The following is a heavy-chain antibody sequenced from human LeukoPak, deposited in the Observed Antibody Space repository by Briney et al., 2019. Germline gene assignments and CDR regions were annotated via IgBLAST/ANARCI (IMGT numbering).Heavy chain of an antibody. V-gene: IGHV1-2*02. D-gene: IGHD1-1*01. CDR1: GYTFTGYY. Sequence: ASVKVSCKASGYTFTGYYMHWVRQAPGQGLEWMGWINPNSGGTNYAQKFQGRVTMTRDTSISTAYMELSRLRSDDTAVYYSARDFAGTTVAFDYWGQGTLVTVSS. CDR2: INPNSGGT. J-gene: IGHJ4*02. CDR3: ARDFAGTTVAFDY.